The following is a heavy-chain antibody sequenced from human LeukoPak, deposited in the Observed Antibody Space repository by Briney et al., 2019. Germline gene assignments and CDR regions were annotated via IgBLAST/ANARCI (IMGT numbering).Heavy chain of an antibody. CDR1: GFTFSSYA. CDR2: INWNGGST. V-gene: IGHV3-20*04. J-gene: IGHJ4*02. D-gene: IGHD3-16*01. Sequence: GGSLRLSCAASGFTFSSYAMSWVRQAPGKGLEWVSGINWNGGSTGYADSVKGRFTISRDNAKNSLYLQMNSLRAEDTAVYYCARNPNDYVWGSLSWGQGTLVTVSS. CDR3: ARNPNDYVWGSLS.